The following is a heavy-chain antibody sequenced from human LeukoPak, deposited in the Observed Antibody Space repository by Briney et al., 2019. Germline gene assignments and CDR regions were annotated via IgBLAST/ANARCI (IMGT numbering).Heavy chain of an antibody. J-gene: IGHJ4*02. Sequence: SETLSLTCAVSGASIDSHSWWSWVRQPPGKGLEWIGEVYHSGGANNKPSLKSRVTISADTSKNHFSLKLTSVTAADTAIYYCAYNRNFALDNWGQGTLVTVSS. V-gene: IGHV4/OR15-8*01. CDR3: AYNRNFALDN. CDR2: VYHSGGA. D-gene: IGHD1-14*01. CDR1: GASIDSHSW.